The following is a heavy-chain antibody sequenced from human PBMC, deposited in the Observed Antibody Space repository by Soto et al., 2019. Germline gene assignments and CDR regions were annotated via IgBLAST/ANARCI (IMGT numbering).Heavy chain of an antibody. CDR3: ARQYPSSSRHFDH. CDR2: ISAGSTNI. J-gene: IGHJ4*02. D-gene: IGHD6-6*01. V-gene: IGHV3-21*01. CDR1: GFTFRTYY. Sequence: TGASLRLSCAASGFTFRTYYMIWVRQAPGKGLEWVSSISAGSTNIYYAPSVKGRFTISRDNAKNSLYLQINSLRAEDTAVYYCARQYPSSSRHFDHWGQGTPVTVSS.